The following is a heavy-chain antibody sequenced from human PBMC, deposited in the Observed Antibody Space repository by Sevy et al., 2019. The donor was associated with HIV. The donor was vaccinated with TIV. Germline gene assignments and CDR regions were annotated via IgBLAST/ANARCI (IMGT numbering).Heavy chain of an antibody. CDR2: IYPGDSDT. CDR3: ARGARGTLPAFYYYGLDV. D-gene: IGHD1-1*01. Sequence: GESLKISCKTFGYSFTTYWIDWVRQMPGKGLEWMGIIYPGDSDTRYSLSFQGQVTISVDKSFSTAYLQWSSLKASDTAIYYCARGARGTLPAFYYYGLDVWGQGTTVTVSS. V-gene: IGHV5-51*01. CDR1: GYSFTTYW. J-gene: IGHJ6*02.